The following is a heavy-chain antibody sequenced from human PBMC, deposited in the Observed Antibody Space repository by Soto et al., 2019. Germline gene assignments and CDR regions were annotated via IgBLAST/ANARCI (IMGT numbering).Heavy chain of an antibody. V-gene: IGHV3-48*02. CDR1: GFIFSRYS. J-gene: IGHJ4*02. Sequence: GSLRLSCSASGFIFSRYSMNWVRQAPGKGLEWISYISSSSLTIYYARSVKGRFIISRDNAKNSLYLHMNSLRDEDTAVYFCARDPDTPLERVFDFWGQGSLVTVSS. CDR3: ARDPDTPLERVFDF. D-gene: IGHD1-1*01. CDR2: ISSSSLTI.